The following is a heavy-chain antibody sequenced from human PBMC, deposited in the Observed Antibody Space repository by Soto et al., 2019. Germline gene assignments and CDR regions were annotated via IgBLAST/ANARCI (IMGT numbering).Heavy chain of an antibody. J-gene: IGHJ6*02. D-gene: IGHD6-6*01. CDR3: ARHRLAARPLGYYYYGMDV. V-gene: IGHV5-51*01. Sequence: GESLKISCKGSGYSFTSYWIGWVRQMPGKGLEWMGIIYPGDSDTRYSPSFQGQVPISADKSISTAYLQWSSLKASDTAMYYCARHRLAARPLGYYYYGMDVWGQGTTVTVSS. CDR1: GYSFTSYW. CDR2: IYPGDSDT.